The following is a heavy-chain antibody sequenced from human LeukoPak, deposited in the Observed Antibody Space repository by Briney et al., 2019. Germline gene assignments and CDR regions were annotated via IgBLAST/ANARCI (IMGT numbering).Heavy chain of an antibody. D-gene: IGHD3-16*01. V-gene: IGHV3-30*04. Sequence: GGSLRLSCAASGFTFSSYAMHWVRQAPGKGLEWVAVISYDGSNKYYADSVKGRFTISRDNSKNTLYLQMNSLRAEDTAVYYCVGHSDYWGQGTLVTVSS. J-gene: IGHJ4*02. CDR1: GFTFSSYA. CDR3: VGHSDY. CDR2: ISYDGSNK.